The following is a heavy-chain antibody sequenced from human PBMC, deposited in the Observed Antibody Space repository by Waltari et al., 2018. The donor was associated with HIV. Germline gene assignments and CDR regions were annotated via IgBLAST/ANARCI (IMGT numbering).Heavy chain of an antibody. D-gene: IGHD3-10*01. CDR2: YYGGSA. CDR3: ARSSTLRHGMDV. Sequence: QVHLQESGPGLVKPSETLSLTCVVSGASMRINYWSWIRQTPGKGLECIGYYGGSAVYNPSLKSRVTISLDTSRNEFSLKVSSLTAADTAVYYCARSSTLRHGMDVWGQGTTVTVSS. CDR1: GASMRINY. J-gene: IGHJ6*02. V-gene: IGHV4-59*08.